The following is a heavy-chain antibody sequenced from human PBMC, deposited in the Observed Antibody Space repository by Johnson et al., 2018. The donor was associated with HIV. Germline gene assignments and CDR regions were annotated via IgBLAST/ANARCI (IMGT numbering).Heavy chain of an antibody. V-gene: IGHV3-30*18. Sequence: QVQLVESGGGVVQPGRSLRLSCAASGFTFSSYGMHWVRQAPGKGLEWVAVISYDGSDKYYADSVKGRFPISRDNSKNTLYLQMNSLRAWDTAVHYCAKARKDYSSNFGVGDVFDIWGQGTMVTVSS. CDR2: ISYDGSDK. D-gene: IGHD6-13*01. J-gene: IGHJ3*02. CDR3: AKARKDYSSNFGVGDVFDI. CDR1: GFTFSSYG.